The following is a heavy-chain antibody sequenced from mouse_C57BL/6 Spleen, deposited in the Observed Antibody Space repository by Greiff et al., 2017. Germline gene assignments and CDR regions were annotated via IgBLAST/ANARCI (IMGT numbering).Heavy chain of an antibody. CDR2: ISSGGSYT. J-gene: IGHJ3*01. CDR3: ANGGYGNYLFAY. D-gene: IGHD2-1*01. CDR1: GFTFSSYG. V-gene: IGHV5-6*01. Sequence: EVKLQESGGDLVKPGGSLKLSCAASGFTFSSYGMSWVRQTPDKRLEWVATISSGGSYTYYPDSVKGRFTISRDNAKNTLYLQMSSLKSEDTAMYYCANGGYGNYLFAYWGQGTLVTVSA.